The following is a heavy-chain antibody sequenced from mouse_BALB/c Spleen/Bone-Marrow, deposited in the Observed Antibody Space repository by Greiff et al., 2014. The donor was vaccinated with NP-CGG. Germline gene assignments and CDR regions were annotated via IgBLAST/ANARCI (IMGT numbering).Heavy chain of an antibody. CDR1: GYKFTDYE. J-gene: IGHJ4*01. V-gene: IGHV1-15*01. CDR3: TREGIYFGYDVPMDY. D-gene: IGHD2-2*01. CDR2: IDPETGGT. Sequence: QVQLKDSGAELVRPGASVTLSCKASGYKFTDYEMHWVKQTPVHGLEWMGSIDPETGGTAYNQNFKGKATLTADRSSTTAYMELRSLTSEDSAVYYCTREGIYFGYDVPMDYWGQGTSVTVSS.